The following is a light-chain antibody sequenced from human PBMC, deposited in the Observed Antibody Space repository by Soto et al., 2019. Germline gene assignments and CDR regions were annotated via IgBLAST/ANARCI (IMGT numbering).Light chain of an antibody. J-gene: IGLJ1*01. CDR2: DSA. Sequence: QSVLTQPPSVSGAPGQRVTISCTGINSNIATDYDVHWYQQFPGVAPKLLIYDSANRPSGVPDRFSGSRSGTSASLAIAGLQAEDEADYYCQSYDSSVSGYVVGTGTKLTVL. V-gene: IGLV1-40*01. CDR3: QSYDSSVSGYV. CDR1: NSNIATDYD.